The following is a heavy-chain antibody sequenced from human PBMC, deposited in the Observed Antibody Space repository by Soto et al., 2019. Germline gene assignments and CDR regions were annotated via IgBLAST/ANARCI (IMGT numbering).Heavy chain of an antibody. D-gene: IGHD3-10*01. V-gene: IGHV3-73*01. CDR2: IRDRAYNYAT. CDR1: GFVFKDSS. Sequence: GGSLRLSCAASGFVFKDSSIHWVRQASGKGLGWVGRIRDRAYNYATAYGASVEGRFTISRDDSDNTAYLHMSSLRTEDTAIYDCTRLISAAQEYWGQGTLVTVSS. J-gene: IGHJ4*02. CDR3: TRLISAAQEY.